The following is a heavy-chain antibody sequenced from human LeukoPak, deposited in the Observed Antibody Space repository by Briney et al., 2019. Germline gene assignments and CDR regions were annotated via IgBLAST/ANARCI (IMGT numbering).Heavy chain of an antibody. D-gene: IGHD6-25*01. CDR1: NGSISDHY. Sequence: SETLSLTCTVSNGSISDHYWTWIRQPPGKGLEWIGYISYSGSTNYNPSLKSRVTISVDASKNQFSLRLSSVTAADTAFYYCAKVLTAAGLDLWGQGILVTVSS. V-gene: IGHV4-59*08. J-gene: IGHJ5*02. CDR3: AKVLTAAGLDL. CDR2: ISYSGST.